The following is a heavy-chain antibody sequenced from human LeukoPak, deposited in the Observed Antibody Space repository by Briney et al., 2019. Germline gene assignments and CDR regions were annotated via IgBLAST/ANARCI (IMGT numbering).Heavy chain of an antibody. CDR3: GRAFPPLRTSSAGDL. J-gene: IGHJ1*01. CDR1: GFSFSDYD. CDR2: ISGRSSHV. D-gene: IGHD3-16*01. Sequence: GGSLRLSFSASGFSFSDYDMNWFRQAPGKGLEWVSAISGRSSHVYYGESVKGRFTISRDNAKNSLYLQLDSLGVEDTAVYYCGRAFPPLRTSSAGDLWGQGTLVTVSS. V-gene: IGHV3-21*01.